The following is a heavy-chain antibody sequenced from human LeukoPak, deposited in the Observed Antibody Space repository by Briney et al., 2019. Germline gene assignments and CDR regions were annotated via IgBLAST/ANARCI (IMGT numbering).Heavy chain of an antibody. V-gene: IGHV3-23*01. CDR2: ISGSGGST. D-gene: IGHD4-17*01. CDR1: GFTFSSYG. CDR3: AKDHDYGAGVDY. Sequence: GGSLRLSCAASGFTFSSYGMSWVRQAPGKGLEWVSAISGSGGSTYYADSVKGRFTIFRDNSKNTLYLQMNSLRAEDTAVYYCAKDHDYGAGVDYWGQGTLVTVSS. J-gene: IGHJ4*02.